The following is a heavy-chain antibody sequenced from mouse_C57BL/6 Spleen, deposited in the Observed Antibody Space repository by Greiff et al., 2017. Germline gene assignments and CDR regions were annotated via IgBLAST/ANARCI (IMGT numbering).Heavy chain of an antibody. Sequence: EVQLQESGGGLVKPGGSLKLSCAASGFTFSDYGMHWVRQAPEKGLEWVAYISSGSSTIYYADTVKGRFTISRDNAKNTLFLQMTSLRSEDTAMYYCARNYGSSYLFAYWGQGTLVTVSA. J-gene: IGHJ3*01. V-gene: IGHV5-17*01. CDR1: GFTFSDYG. CDR2: ISSGSSTI. CDR3: ARNYGSSYLFAY. D-gene: IGHD1-1*01.